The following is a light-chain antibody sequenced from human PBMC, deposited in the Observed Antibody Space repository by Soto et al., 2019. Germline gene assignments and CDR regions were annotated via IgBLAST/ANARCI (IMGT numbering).Light chain of an antibody. CDR1: QSVGSN. V-gene: IGKV3-15*01. J-gene: IGKJ1*01. CDR2: GAS. Sequence: EIVMTQSPATLSVSPGDRATLSCRASQSVGSNLAWYQQTPGQPPRLLIYGASSRATGIPARFSGSGSGSDFTLTISSLQSEDFAFYYCQQYKNVFGTFGQGTNVQIQ. CDR3: QQYKNVFGT.